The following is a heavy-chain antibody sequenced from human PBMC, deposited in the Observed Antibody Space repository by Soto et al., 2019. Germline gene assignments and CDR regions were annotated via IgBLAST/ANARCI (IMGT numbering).Heavy chain of an antibody. CDR1: GLTFSSYW. V-gene: IGHV3-74*01. Sequence: EVQLVEAGGGLVQPGGSLKLSCAASGLTFSSYWMHWVRQAPGKGLVWVSRISTDGSVTTYADSVKGRFTISRDNAKNTLYLQMNSLRTEDTAVYYCARAPYSSGWWCFDYWGQGTLVTVSS. J-gene: IGHJ4*02. CDR2: ISTDGSVT. D-gene: IGHD6-19*01. CDR3: ARAPYSSGWWCFDY.